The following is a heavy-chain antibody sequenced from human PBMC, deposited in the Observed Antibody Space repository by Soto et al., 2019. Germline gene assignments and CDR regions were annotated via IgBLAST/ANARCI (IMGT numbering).Heavy chain of an antibody. D-gene: IGHD3-10*01. V-gene: IGHV4-34*01. CDR2: ISPSGTT. CDR3: VTSLWFGTQPEI. J-gene: IGHJ4*02. Sequence: QVQLQQWGAGLLKPSETLSLTCAVYGGSFSGYYWTWFRQPPGKGLEWIGEISPSGTTKYIPSLKSRVTIAADTSKNQFSLKVTSVTAADTAEYYCVTSLWFGTQPEIWGQGARVTVSS. CDR1: GGSFSGYY.